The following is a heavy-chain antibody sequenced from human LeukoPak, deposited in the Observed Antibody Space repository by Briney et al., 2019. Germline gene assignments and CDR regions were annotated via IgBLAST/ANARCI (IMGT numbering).Heavy chain of an antibody. D-gene: IGHD1/OR15-1a*01. Sequence: PGGSLRLSCIASGFSFSGYAMTWVRQAPGEGPEWVANMNKDGSEKYYVDSVKGRFTISRDTAKNSLYLQMNNLRAEDTALYYCARNNDMDVWGQGTTVIVSS. CDR3: ARNNDMDV. J-gene: IGHJ6*02. CDR2: MNKDGSEK. V-gene: IGHV3-7*03. CDR1: GFSFSGYA.